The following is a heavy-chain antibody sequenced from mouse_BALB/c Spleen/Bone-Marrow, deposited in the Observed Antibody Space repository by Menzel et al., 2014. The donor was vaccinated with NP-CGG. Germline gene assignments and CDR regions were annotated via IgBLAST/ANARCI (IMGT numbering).Heavy chain of an antibody. V-gene: IGHV1-9*01. J-gene: IGHJ4*01. Sequence: QAQLKESGAALMKPGASVKISCKATGHTFSSYWIEWVKQRPGHGLEWIGEILPGSGGTNYNEKFKGKATFTADTSSNTAYMQLNIQTSEDSAVYYCARTMDYWGQGTSVTGSS. CDR3: ARTMDY. CDR1: GHTFSSYW. CDR2: ILPGSGGT.